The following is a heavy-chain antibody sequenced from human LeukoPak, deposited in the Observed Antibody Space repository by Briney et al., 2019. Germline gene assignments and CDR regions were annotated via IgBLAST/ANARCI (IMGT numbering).Heavy chain of an antibody. CDR3: ARDRYSGYDGNYYDY. D-gene: IGHD5-12*01. V-gene: IGHV3-11*04. CDR2: ISNTGYSI. Sequence: PGGFLRLSCAASGFTFSDYYMTWIRQAPGKGLEWLSYISNTGYSIYYADSLQGRFTISRDNNKRSLYLEIKNLRAEDTAVYFCARDRYSGYDGNYYDYWGQGTPVTVSS. CDR1: GFTFSDYY. J-gene: IGHJ4*02.